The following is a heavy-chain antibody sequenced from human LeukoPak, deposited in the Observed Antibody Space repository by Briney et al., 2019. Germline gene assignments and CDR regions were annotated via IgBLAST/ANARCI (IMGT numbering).Heavy chain of an antibody. J-gene: IGHJ4*02. CDR2: ISGSGGST. V-gene: IGHV3-23*01. CDR1: GFTFSSYA. Sequence: GGSLRLSCAASGFTFSSYAMSWVRQAPGKGLEWVSAISGSGGSTYYADSVRGRFTISRDNSKNTLYLQMNSLRAEDTAVYDCAKAFYGLPISYFDYWGQGTLVTVSS. D-gene: IGHD2/OR15-2a*01. CDR3: AKAFYGLPISYFDY.